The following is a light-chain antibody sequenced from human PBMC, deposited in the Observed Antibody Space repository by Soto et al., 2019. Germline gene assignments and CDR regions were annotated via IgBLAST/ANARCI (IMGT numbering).Light chain of an antibody. Sequence: DIQLTQSPSTLSASIGDRVTITCRASQTISSWLAWYQQKPGKAPKLLIYDVSSLESGVPSRVSGSGSGTEFTLTISSLQPDDFATYYCQQYNTYSWTFDQGTKVEIK. J-gene: IGKJ1*01. V-gene: IGKV1-5*01. CDR2: DVS. CDR1: QTISSW. CDR3: QQYNTYSWT.